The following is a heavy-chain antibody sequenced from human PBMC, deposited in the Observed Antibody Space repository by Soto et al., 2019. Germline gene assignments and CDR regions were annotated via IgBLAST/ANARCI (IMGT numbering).Heavy chain of an antibody. CDR3: AKGNYDILTGYYY. Sequence: GGSLRLSCAASGFTFDDYAMHWVRQAPGKGLEWVSGISWNSGSIGYADSVKGRFTISRDNAKNSLYLQMNSLRAEDTALYYCAKGNYDILTGYYYWGQGTLVTVSS. CDR2: ISWNSGSI. CDR1: GFTFDDYA. J-gene: IGHJ4*02. V-gene: IGHV3-9*01. D-gene: IGHD3-9*01.